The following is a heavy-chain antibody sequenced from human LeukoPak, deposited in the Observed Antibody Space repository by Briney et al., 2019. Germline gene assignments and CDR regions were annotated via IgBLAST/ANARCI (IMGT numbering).Heavy chain of an antibody. Sequence: PSQTLSLTCTVSGGSISSGSYYWSWIRQPAGKGLEWIGRIYTSGRTNYNPSLKSRVTISVDTSKNQFSLKLSSVTAADTAVYYCARAPYYYDSSGYYLSAEYFQHWGQGTLVTVSS. V-gene: IGHV4-61*02. CDR1: GGSISSGSYY. J-gene: IGHJ1*01. CDR2: IYTSGRT. CDR3: ARAPYYYDSSGYYLSAEYFQH. D-gene: IGHD3-22*01.